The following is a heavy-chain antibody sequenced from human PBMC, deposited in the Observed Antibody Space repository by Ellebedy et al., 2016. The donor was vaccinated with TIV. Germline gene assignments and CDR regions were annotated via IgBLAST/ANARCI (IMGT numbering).Heavy chain of an antibody. J-gene: IGHJ4*02. CDR1: GGSVSSYSYY. D-gene: IGHD3-9*01. V-gene: IGHV4-39*07. Sequence: SETLSLTCNVSGGSVSSYSYYSGWIRQPAGKGLEWIGEIYYSGSTFYNPSLTSRVTISVDTSKNQFSLQLTSVTAADTAVYYCRQFYYDILTGDSRPDYWGQGTLVTVSS. CDR2: IYYSGST. CDR3: RQFYYDILTGDSRPDY.